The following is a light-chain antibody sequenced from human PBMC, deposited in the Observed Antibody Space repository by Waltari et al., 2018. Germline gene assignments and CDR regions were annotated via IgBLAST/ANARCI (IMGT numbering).Light chain of an antibody. V-gene: IGLV2-11*01. Sequence: QSALTQPRSVSGSPGQSVTISCAGTSGDVGANNYVSWYQHHPGKAPKVVRYDVARRPSGVPDRFTGSRSGTPASLTISGLQADDEADYYCCSYAGSYTWVFGGGTRLTVL. J-gene: IGLJ3*02. CDR2: DVA. CDR3: CSYAGSYTWV. CDR1: SGDVGANNY.